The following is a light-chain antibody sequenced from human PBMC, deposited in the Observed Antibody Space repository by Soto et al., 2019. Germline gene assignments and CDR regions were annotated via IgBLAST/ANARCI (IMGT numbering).Light chain of an antibody. CDR3: QQYHSYSPFT. CDR2: DAS. J-gene: IGKJ3*01. Sequence: DIQMTQSPSTLSASVGVRVTVTCRASQSISSWLAWYQQKPGKAPKLLIYDASSLESGVPSRFSGSGSGTEFTLTISSLQPGDFATYYCQQYHSYSPFTFGPGTKVDIK. CDR1: QSISSW. V-gene: IGKV1-5*01.